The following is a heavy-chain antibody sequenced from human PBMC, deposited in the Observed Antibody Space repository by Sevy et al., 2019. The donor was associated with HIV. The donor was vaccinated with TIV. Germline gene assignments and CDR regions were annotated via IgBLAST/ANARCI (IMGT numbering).Heavy chain of an antibody. CDR3: RSGSYYKMSYYYYMDV. CDR2: IKQDGSEK. Sequence: GGSLRLSCAASGFTFSSYGMSWVRQAPGKGLEWVAKIKQDGSEKYYVDSVKGRFTISRDNAKNSLYLQMNSLRAEDTAVYYCRSGSYYKMSYYYYMDVWGKGTTVTVSS. CDR1: GFTFSSYG. J-gene: IGHJ6*03. D-gene: IGHD3-10*01. V-gene: IGHV3-7*03.